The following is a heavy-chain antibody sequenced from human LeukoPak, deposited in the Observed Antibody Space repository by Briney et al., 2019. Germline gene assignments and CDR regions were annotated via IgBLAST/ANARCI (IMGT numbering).Heavy chain of an antibody. CDR2: ISYSGST. Sequence: SETLSLTCTVSGDSISSYHWTWIRQSPGKGLEWIGYISYSGSTNSNPSLKSRVTMSVDTSKNQFSLKLNSVTAADTAVYYCARSIILVRGTIYFFYYYMDVWGKGTTVTVSS. CDR1: GDSISSYH. V-gene: IGHV4-59*01. J-gene: IGHJ6*03. D-gene: IGHD3-10*01. CDR3: ARSIILVRGTIYFFYYYMDV.